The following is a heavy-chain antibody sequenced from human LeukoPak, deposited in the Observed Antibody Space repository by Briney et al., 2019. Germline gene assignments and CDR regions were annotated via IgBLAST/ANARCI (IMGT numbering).Heavy chain of an antibody. Sequence: PSETLSLTCTVSGYSISSGYYWGWIRQPPGKGLEWIGSIYHSGSTYYNPSLKGRVTISVDTPKNQFSLKLSSVTAADTAVYYCARVLITVVTYWGQGTLVTVSS. J-gene: IGHJ4*02. V-gene: IGHV4-38-2*02. D-gene: IGHD4-23*01. CDR3: ARVLITVVTY. CDR1: GYSISSGYY. CDR2: IYHSGST.